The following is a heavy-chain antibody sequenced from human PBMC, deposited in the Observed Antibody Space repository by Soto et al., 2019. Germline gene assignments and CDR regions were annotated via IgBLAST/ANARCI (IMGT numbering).Heavy chain of an antibody. J-gene: IGHJ4*02. V-gene: IGHV3-23*01. CDR2: ISGSGGST. CDR1: GFTFSNYA. CDR3: AKDQGSSWYEIDY. Sequence: GGSLRLSCAASGFTFSNYAVTWVRQAPGKVLDWVSTISGSGGSTYYADSVKGRFTISRDNSKNTLYLQMNSLRAEDTAVYYCAKDQGSSWYEIDYWGQGTLVTVS. D-gene: IGHD6-13*01.